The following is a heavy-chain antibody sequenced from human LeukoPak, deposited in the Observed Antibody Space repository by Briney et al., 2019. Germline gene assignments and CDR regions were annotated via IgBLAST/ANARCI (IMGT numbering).Heavy chain of an antibody. CDR2: INHSGST. CDR3: ARDGLPAAPWRGYYGMDV. J-gene: IGHJ6*02. Sequence: KTSETLSLTCAVYGGSFSGYYWSWIRQPPGKGLEWIGEINHSGSTNYNPSLKSRVTISVDTSKNQFSLKLSSVTAADTVVYYGARDGLPAAPWRGYYGMDVWGQGTTVTVSS. V-gene: IGHV4-34*01. D-gene: IGHD2-2*01. CDR1: GGSFSGYY.